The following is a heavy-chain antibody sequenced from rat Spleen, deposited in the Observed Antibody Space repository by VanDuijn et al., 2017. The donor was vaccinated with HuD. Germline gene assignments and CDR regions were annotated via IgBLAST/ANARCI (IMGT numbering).Heavy chain of an antibody. Sequence: EVQLVESGGGLVQPGRSLKLSCAASGFTFSDYAMAWVRQAPKKGLEWVATIIYDGSAAYYLDSVKGRFTISRDNAESTLYLQVDSQRSEDTATYYCARHRGMMVVITPFDYWGQGVMVTVSS. CDR2: IIYDGSAA. J-gene: IGHJ2*01. CDR3: ARHRGMMVVITPFDY. D-gene: IGHD1-12*02. V-gene: IGHV5-17*01. CDR1: GFTFSDYA.